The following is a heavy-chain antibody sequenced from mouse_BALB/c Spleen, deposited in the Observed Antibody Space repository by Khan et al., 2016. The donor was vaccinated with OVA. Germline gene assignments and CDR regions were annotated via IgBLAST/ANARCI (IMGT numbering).Heavy chain of an antibody. CDR3: ASHLTGSFAY. J-gene: IGHJ3*01. D-gene: IGHD4-1*01. Sequence: EVKVVESGGDLVKPGGSLKLSCAASGFTFSSYSMSWVRQTPDKRLEWVATISSGGDYTYYPDSVKGRFTISRDNAKNTLYLQMSSLKSEDTAMYYCASHLTGSFAYWGQGTLGTVSA. CDR2: ISSGGDYT. V-gene: IGHV5-6*01. CDR1: GFTFSSYS.